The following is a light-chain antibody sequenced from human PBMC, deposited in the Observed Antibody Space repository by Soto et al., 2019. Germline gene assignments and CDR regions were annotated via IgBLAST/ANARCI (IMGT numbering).Light chain of an antibody. Sequence: EIVMTQSPATLSVSPGERATLSCRASQSVNIYLAWYQQKPGQAPRLLIHGASNRANGIPARFSGSASGTDFTLTISSLQPDDFATYYCQHYNSYSEAFGQGTKV. J-gene: IGKJ1*01. V-gene: IGKV3D-15*01. CDR2: GAS. CDR3: QHYNSYSEA. CDR1: QSVNIY.